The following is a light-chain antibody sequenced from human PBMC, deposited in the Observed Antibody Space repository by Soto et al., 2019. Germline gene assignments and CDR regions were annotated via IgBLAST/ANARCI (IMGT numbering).Light chain of an antibody. CDR3: QQYGSSGT. Sequence: EIVLTQSPGTLSLSPGERATLSCRASQSVSSSYLARYQQKPGQAPRLLIYGASNRATGIPDRFSGSGSGTDFTLTISRLEPEDFAVYYCQQYGSSGTFGQGTKV. CDR2: GAS. CDR1: QSVSSSY. J-gene: IGKJ1*01. V-gene: IGKV3-20*01.